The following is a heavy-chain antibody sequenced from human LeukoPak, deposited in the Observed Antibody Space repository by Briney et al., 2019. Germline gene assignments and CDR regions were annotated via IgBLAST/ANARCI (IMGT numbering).Heavy chain of an antibody. Sequence: GGSLRLSCAASGFTFSSYAMSWVRQAPGKGLEWVSAISGSGGSTYYADSVKGRFTISRDNSKNTLYLQMNSLRGEDTAVYYCAKSGWLVYYFDYWSQGTLVTVSS. D-gene: IGHD6-19*01. CDR3: AKSGWLVYYFDY. CDR1: GFTFSSYA. CDR2: ISGSGGST. V-gene: IGHV3-23*01. J-gene: IGHJ4*02.